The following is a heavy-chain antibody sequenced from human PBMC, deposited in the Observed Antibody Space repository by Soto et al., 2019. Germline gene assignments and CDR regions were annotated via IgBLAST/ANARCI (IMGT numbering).Heavy chain of an antibody. CDR2: IYYSGST. CDR1: AGSISSYY. CDR3: ARVSSGCYYDVPVPFDF. J-gene: IGHJ4*02. D-gene: IGHD3-10*01. V-gene: IGHV4-59*01. Sequence: SETLSLTCTVSAGSISSYYWSWIRQPPGKGLEWIGYIYYSGSTNYNPSLKSRVTISVDTSKNQFSLKLSSVTAADTAVYYCARVSSGCYYDVPVPFDFWGQGSLVTVSA.